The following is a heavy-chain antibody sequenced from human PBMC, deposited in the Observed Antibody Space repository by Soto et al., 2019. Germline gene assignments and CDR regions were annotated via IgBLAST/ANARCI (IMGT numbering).Heavy chain of an antibody. Sequence: ETLRLSCAASGFTFSSYAMSWVRQAPGKGLEWVSAISGSGGSTYYADSVKGRFTISRDNSKNTLYLQMNSLRAEDTAVYYCAKEGGVAYDYYDSSGYYYDYWGQGTLVTVSS. CDR3: AKEGGVAYDYYDSSGYYYDY. D-gene: IGHD3-22*01. CDR1: GFTFSSYA. V-gene: IGHV3-23*01. CDR2: ISGSGGST. J-gene: IGHJ4*02.